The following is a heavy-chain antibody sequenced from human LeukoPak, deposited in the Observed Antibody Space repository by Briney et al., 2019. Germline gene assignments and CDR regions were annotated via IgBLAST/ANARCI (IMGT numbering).Heavy chain of an antibody. CDR3: AKGRDGYINI. CDR2: ISGSGGST. V-gene: IGHV3-23*01. Sequence: GGSLRLSCAASGFTFDDYAMHWVRQAPGKGLEWVSAISGSGGSTYYADSVKGRFTISRDNSKNTLYLQMNSLRAEDTAVYYCAKGRDGYINIWGQGTLVTVSS. CDR1: GFTFDDYA. J-gene: IGHJ4*02. D-gene: IGHD5-24*01.